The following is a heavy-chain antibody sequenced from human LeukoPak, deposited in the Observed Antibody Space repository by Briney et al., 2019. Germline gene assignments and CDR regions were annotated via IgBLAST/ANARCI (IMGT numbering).Heavy chain of an antibody. CDR2: ISGSGGST. J-gene: IGHJ6*02. CDR3: AKARQIYYYYGMDV. V-gene: IGHV3-23*01. CDR1: GFTFSSYA. Sequence: GGSLRLSCAASGFTFSSYAMSWVRQAPGKGLEWVSAISGSGGSTYYADSVKGRFTISRDNSKNTLYLQMNSLRAEDTAVYYCAKARQIYYYYGMDVWGQGTTVTVSS.